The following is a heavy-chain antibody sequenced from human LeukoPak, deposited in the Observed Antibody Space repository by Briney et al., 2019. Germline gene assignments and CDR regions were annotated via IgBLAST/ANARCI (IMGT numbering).Heavy chain of an antibody. CDR2: IDSDGTST. D-gene: IGHD2-15*01. CDR1: GFTFSSYG. J-gene: IGHJ2*01. V-gene: IGHV3-74*01. CDR3: ARGNRGSRFFDL. Sequence: TGGSLRLSCAASGFTFSSYGMSWVRQAPGKGLVWVSRIDSDGTSTTQADSVKGRFIISRDNANNTLYLQMNSLRDDDTAVYYCARGNRGSRFFDLWGRGTLVTVSS.